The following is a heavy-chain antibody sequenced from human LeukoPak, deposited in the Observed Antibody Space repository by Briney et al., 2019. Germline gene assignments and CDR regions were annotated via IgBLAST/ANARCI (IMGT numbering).Heavy chain of an antibody. CDR3: ARLVGGVVVVEGDNYYYGLDV. CDR2: IYPGDSDT. J-gene: IGHJ6*02. Sequence: GESLKISCKGSGDSFTNHWIGWVRQTPGKGLEWMGMIYPGDSDTRYSPSFQGQATISADMSISTTYLQWSSLKASDTAMYYCARLVGGVVVVEGDNYYYGLDVWGQGTTVTVSS. CDR1: GDSFTNHW. V-gene: IGHV5-51*01. D-gene: IGHD2-15*01.